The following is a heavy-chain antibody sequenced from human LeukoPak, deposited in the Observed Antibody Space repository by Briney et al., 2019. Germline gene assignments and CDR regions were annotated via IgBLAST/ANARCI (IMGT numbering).Heavy chain of an antibody. V-gene: IGHV4-39*07. D-gene: IGHD2-15*01. CDR3: ARVVAAYYFDY. CDR1: GGSISSGDYY. CDR2: INHSGST. Sequence: SETLSLTCTVSGGSISSGDYYWSWIRQPPGKGLEWIGEINHSGSTNYNPSLKSRVTISVDTSKNQFSLKLSSVTAADTAVYYCARVVAAYYFDYWGQGTLVTVSS. J-gene: IGHJ4*02.